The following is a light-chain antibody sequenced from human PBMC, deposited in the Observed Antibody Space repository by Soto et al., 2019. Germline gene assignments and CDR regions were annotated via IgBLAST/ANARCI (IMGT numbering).Light chain of an antibody. CDR2: RNN. J-gene: IGLJ2*01. Sequence: QSVLTQPPSASGTPGQRVTISCSGSSSNIGSNYVYWYQQLPGTGPKLLFYRNNQRPSGVPDRFSGSKSATSASLAISGLRSEDEADYYCAAWDDSLSGVVFGGGTKLTVL. V-gene: IGLV1-47*01. CDR1: SSNIGSNY. CDR3: AAWDDSLSGVV.